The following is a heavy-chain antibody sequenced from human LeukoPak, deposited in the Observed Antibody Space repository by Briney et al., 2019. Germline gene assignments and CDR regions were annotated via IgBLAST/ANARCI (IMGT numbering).Heavy chain of an antibody. Sequence: GGSLRLSCAASGFTFSSYSMNWVRQAPGKGLEWVSAISSSSSYIYYADSVKGRFTISRDNAKNTLYLQMNSLRAEDTAVYYCARVDIVATINDYWGQGTLVTVSS. J-gene: IGHJ4*02. CDR2: ISSSSSYI. D-gene: IGHD5-12*01. V-gene: IGHV3-21*01. CDR3: ARVDIVATINDY. CDR1: GFTFSSYS.